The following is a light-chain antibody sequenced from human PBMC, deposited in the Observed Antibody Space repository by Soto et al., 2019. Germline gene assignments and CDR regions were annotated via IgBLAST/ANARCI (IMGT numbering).Light chain of an antibody. CDR1: QSISNW. J-gene: IGKJ4*01. CDR2: RAS. Sequence: DIQMTQSPSTLSASVGDRVTITCRASQSISNWLAWYQQKAGKAPNLLIYRASILETGVPSRFTGSASGTEFTLTISSLQPDDFATYYCQQHSNYPITFGGGTKVDI. V-gene: IGKV1-5*03. CDR3: QQHSNYPIT.